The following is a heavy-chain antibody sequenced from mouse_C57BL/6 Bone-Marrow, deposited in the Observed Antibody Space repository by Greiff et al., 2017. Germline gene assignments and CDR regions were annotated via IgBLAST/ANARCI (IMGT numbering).Heavy chain of an antibody. CDR3: ARVYYYGSSYCYAMDY. J-gene: IGHJ4*01. D-gene: IGHD1-1*01. CDR1: GFTFSSYA. Sequence: EVNVVESGGGLVKPGGSLKLSCAASGFTFSSYAMSWVRQTPEKRLEWVATISDGGSYTYYPDNVKGRFTISRDNAKNNLYLQRSHLKSEDTAMYYCARVYYYGSSYCYAMDYWGQGTSVTVSS. CDR2: ISDGGSYT. V-gene: IGHV5-4*03.